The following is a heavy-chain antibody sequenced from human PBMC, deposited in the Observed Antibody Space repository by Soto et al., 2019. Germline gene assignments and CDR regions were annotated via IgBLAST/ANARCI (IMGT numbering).Heavy chain of an antibody. Sequence: QLKLQESGPGLVKSSETLSLNCTVSGGSISGSVYYWGWMRQSPGKGLEWSGSVYYGGASYQNPSLKGRVTIFVDTSKKWFSLRLDSVTAADTAVYYCARGRISGRLYYFYMDVWGKGTTVNVSS. J-gene: IGHJ6*03. D-gene: IGHD6-25*01. CDR1: GGSISGSVYY. CDR2: VYYGGAS. CDR3: ARGRISGRLYYFYMDV. V-gene: IGHV4-39*01.